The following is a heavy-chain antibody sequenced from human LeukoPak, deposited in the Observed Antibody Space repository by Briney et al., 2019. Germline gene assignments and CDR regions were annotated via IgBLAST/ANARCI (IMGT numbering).Heavy chain of an antibody. CDR1: GLTFSEYW. CDR3: ARGLWFGGFFDY. V-gene: IGHV3-7*01. CDR2: IKQDGSEK. J-gene: IGHJ4*02. Sequence: GGSLRLSCAASGLTFSEYWMGWVRQAPGKGLEWVANIKQDGSEKDYVDSVKGRFTISRDNAKNSLYLQMNSLTAKDTAVYYCARGLWFGGFFDYWGQGTLVTVSS. D-gene: IGHD3-10*01.